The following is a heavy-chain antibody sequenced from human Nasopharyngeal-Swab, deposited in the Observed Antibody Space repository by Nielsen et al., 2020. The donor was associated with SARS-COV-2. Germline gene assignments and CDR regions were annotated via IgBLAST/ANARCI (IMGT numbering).Heavy chain of an antibody. CDR3: ARDQEPGGSCWWFDP. V-gene: IGHV4-59*01. J-gene: IGHJ5*02. Sequence: SETLSLTCTVSGGSISSYYWSWIRQPPGKGLEWIGYIYYSGSTNYNPSLKSRVTISVDTSKNQFSLKLSSVTAADTAVYYCARDQEPGGSCWWFDPWGQGTLVTVSS. CDR2: IYYSGST. D-gene: IGHD2-15*01. CDR1: GGSISSYY.